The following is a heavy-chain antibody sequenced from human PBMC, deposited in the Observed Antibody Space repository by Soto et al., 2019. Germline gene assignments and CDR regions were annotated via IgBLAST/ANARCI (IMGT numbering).Heavy chain of an antibody. CDR3: ARVLLLWFGELISPSYYYYGMDV. D-gene: IGHD3-10*01. Sequence: SETLSLTCTFSGGSISSGGYYLSWIRQHPGKGLEWIGYIYYSGSTYYNPSLKSRVTISVDTSKNQFSLKLSSVTAADTAVYYCARVLLLWFGELISPSYYYYGMDVWGQGTTVTVSS. CDR1: GGSISSGGYY. J-gene: IGHJ6*02. V-gene: IGHV4-39*01. CDR2: IYYSGST.